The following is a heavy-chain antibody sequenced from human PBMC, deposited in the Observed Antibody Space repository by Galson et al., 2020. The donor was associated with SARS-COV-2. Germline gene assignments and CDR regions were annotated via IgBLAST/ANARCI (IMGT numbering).Heavy chain of an antibody. D-gene: IGHD2-2*01. CDR1: GYTFTSSA. CDR2: NDLDTGNT. CDR3: AAPYCSITRCYGAVDY. V-gene: IGHV1-58*02. Sequence: SVKVSCKASGYTFTSSAITWVRQARGQSLEWIGWNDLDTGNTNYAPKLQAKVTITRNISTSTAYMELSSLRSEDTAVYYCAAPYCSITRCYGAVDYWGEGTMVTVSS. J-gene: IGHJ3*01.